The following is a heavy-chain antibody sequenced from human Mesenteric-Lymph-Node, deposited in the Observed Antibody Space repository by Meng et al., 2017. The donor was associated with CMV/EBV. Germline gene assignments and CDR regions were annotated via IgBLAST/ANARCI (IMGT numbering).Heavy chain of an antibody. V-gene: IGHV1-2*02. CDR1: GYTFTGYY. CDR2: INPNSGGT. D-gene: IGHD1-1*01. Sequence: ASVKVSCKASGYTFTGYYMHWVRQAPGQGLEWMGWINPNSGGTNYAQKFQGRVTMTRDTSISTAYMELRSLRSDDTAVYYCARTTFRGPFEYWGQGTLVTVSS. J-gene: IGHJ4*02. CDR3: ARTTFRGPFEY.